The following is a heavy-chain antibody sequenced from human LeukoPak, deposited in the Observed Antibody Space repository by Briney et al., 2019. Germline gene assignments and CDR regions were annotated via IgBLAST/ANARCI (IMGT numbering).Heavy chain of an antibody. CDR1: GGSFSGYY. CDR3: ARWLQSRRTDY. Sequence: PSETLSLTCAVYGGSFSGYYWSWIRQPPGKGQEWIGEINHSGSTNYNPSLKSRVTISVDTSKNQFSLKPSSVTAADTAVYYCARWLQSRRTDYWGQGTLVTVSS. V-gene: IGHV4-34*01. J-gene: IGHJ4*02. CDR2: INHSGST. D-gene: IGHD5-24*01.